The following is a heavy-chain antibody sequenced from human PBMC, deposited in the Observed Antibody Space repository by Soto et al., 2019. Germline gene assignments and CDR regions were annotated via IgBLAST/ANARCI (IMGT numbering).Heavy chain of an antibody. J-gene: IGHJ5*02. CDR1: GFSFSDCT. V-gene: IGHV3-21*01. D-gene: IGHD1-20*01. CDR2: ISKGSDYI. CDR3: AKDSGCVNNACAYDP. Sequence: GGSLRLSCAASGFSFSDCTMNWVRQAPGKGLEWVSSISKGSDYIFYADKVKGRFTISRDNARNSLHLQMTSLRVEDTAVYYCAKDSGCVNNACAYDPWGQGTLVTVSS.